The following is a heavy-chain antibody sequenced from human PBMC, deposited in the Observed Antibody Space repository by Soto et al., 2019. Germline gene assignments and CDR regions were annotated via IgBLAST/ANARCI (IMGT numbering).Heavy chain of an antibody. CDR3: ARRGGGTYPFYFEH. D-gene: IGHD1-1*01. Sequence: SETLSLTCAVYGGSFNDYYWSWIRQSPERGLEWIGEIDHYGSTNFNPSLKARVTVLVDTSKKQFSLKLTSVTAADTALYYCARRGGGTYPFYFEHWGPGALVTVSS. CDR1: GGSFNDYY. CDR2: IDHYGST. J-gene: IGHJ4*02. V-gene: IGHV4-34*01.